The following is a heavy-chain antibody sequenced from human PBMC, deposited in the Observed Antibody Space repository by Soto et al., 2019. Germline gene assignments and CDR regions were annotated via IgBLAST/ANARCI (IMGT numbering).Heavy chain of an antibody. D-gene: IGHD3-10*01. J-gene: IGHJ6*02. CDR2: ISSSGGST. CDR3: MRPATRGRHYFYFGMDV. CDR1: GFTFSSYA. Sequence: SLRLSCAASGFTFSSYAMSWVRQAPGKGLEWVSGISSSGGSTYYADSVKGRFTISRDNSKNTLFLRMNRPRVEDTAVYYCMRPATRGRHYFYFGMDVWGQGTTVTVSS. V-gene: IGHV3-23*01.